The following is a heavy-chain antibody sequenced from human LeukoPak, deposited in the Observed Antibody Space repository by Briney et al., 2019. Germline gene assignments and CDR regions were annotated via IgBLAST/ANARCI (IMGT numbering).Heavy chain of an antibody. CDR1: GFIFSSFA. J-gene: IGHJ4*02. CDR3: ARDPKGSGYEFDF. CDR2: ISSTSSII. V-gene: IGHV3-48*04. Sequence: GGSLRLSCVASGFIFSSFAMNWVRQAPGKGLDWVSFISSTSSIIHYADSVKGRFTISRDNAKNSLSLLMNNLRAEDTAVYFCARDPKGSGYEFDFWGQGTLVTISS. D-gene: IGHD5-12*01.